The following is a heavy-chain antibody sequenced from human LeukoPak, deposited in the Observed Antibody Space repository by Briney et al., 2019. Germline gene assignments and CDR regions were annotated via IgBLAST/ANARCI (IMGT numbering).Heavy chain of an antibody. CDR2: IYYSGST. CDR3: ASDILTGLGHGY. V-gene: IGHV4-59*12. Sequence: SETLSLTCTVSGGSISSYYWSWIRQPPGKGLEWIGYIYYSGSTNYNPSLKSRVTISADTSKNQFSLKLSPVTAADTAVYYCASDILTGLGHGYWGQGTLVTVSS. J-gene: IGHJ4*02. CDR1: GGSISSYY. D-gene: IGHD3-9*01.